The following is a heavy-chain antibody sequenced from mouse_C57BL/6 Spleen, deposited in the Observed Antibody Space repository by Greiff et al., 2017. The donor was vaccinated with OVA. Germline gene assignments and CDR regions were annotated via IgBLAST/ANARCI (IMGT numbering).Heavy chain of an antibody. CDR2: IDPSDSYT. CDR1: GYTFTSYW. V-gene: IGHV1-50*01. D-gene: IGHD2-5*01. CDR3: ARFDYSNYEGAMDY. Sequence: QVQLQQPGAELVKPGASVKLSCKASGYTFTSYWMPWVKQRPGQGLEWIGEIDPSDSYTNYNQKFKGKATLTVDTSSSTAYMQLSSLTSEDSAVYYCARFDYSNYEGAMDYWGQGTSVTVSS. J-gene: IGHJ4*01.